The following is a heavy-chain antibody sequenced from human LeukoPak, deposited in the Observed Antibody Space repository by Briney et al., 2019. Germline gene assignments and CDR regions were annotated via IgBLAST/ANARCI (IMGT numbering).Heavy chain of an antibody. D-gene: IGHD1-26*01. J-gene: IGHJ5*02. Sequence: ASVKVSCKASGYTFTSYDINWVRQATGQGLEWMGWMNPNSGNTGYAQKFQGRVTMTRNTSISTAYMELSSLRSEDTAVYYCAAVQLKLYSGSYQNWFDPWGQGTLATVSS. CDR1: GYTFTSYD. V-gene: IGHV1-8*01. CDR3: AAVQLKLYSGSYQNWFDP. CDR2: MNPNSGNT.